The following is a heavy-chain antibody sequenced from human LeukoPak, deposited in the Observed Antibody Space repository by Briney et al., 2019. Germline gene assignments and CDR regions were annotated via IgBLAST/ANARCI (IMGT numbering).Heavy chain of an antibody. V-gene: IGHV4-31*03. CDR2: IYYSGST. J-gene: IGHJ4*02. D-gene: IGHD4-17*01. Sequence: PSDTLSLTCTVSGGSISSGGYYWSWIRQHPGKGLEWIGYIYYSGSTYYNPSPKSRVTISVDTSKNQFSLKLSSVTAADTAVYYCARGEYGDGDFFDYWGQGTLVTVSS. CDR3: ARGEYGDGDFFDY. CDR1: GGSISSGGYY.